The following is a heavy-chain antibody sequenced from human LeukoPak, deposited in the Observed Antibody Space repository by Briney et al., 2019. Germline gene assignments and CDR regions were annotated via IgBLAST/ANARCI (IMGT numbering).Heavy chain of an antibody. D-gene: IGHD3-16*02. CDR3: ARAGLGELSLFDY. V-gene: IGHV1-69*04. CDR2: IIPIFGIA. Sequence: EASVKVSCKASGGTFSSYAINWVRQAPGQGLEWMGRIIPIFGIANYAQKFQGRVTITADKSTSTAYMELSSLRSEDTAVYYCARAGLGELSLFDYWGQGTLVTVSS. J-gene: IGHJ4*02. CDR1: GGTFSSYA.